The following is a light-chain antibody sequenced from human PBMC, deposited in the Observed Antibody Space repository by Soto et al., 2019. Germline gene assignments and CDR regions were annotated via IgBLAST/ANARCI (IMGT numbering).Light chain of an antibody. Sequence: EIVLTQSPGTLSLSPGERATLSCRASQSVSSSYLAWYQQKPGQAPRLLIYGASSRATGFPDRFSGSGSGTDFTLTISRLEPEDFAVYYCQQYDNSRSFTFGRGTKLEIK. CDR3: QQYDNSRSFT. J-gene: IGKJ2*01. CDR2: GAS. V-gene: IGKV3-20*01. CDR1: QSVSSSY.